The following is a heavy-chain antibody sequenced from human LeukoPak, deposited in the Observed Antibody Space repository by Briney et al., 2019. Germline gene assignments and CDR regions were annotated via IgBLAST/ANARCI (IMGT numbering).Heavy chain of an antibody. CDR2: INHSGST. V-gene: IGHV4-34*01. Sequence: PSETLSLTCAVYGGSFSGYYWSWIRQPPGKGLEWIGEINHSGSTNYNPSLKSRVTISVDTSKNQFSLKLSSVTAADTAVYYCATGRSSGNYYTFDYWGQGTLVTVSS. J-gene: IGHJ4*02. CDR1: GGSFSGYY. D-gene: IGHD3-10*01. CDR3: ATGRSSGNYYTFDY.